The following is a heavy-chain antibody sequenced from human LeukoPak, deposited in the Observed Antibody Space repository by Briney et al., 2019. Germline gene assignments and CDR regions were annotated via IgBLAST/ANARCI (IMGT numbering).Heavy chain of an antibody. Sequence: PGGSLRLSCAASGFTFSSYGMHWVRQAPGKGLEWLAYIRHDGSNKYYADCVKGRFTISRDNSKNTVYLQMNSLRAEDTAVYYCAKDKSQSSSYYYGFADYWGQGTLVTVSS. V-gene: IGHV3-30*02. D-gene: IGHD6-13*01. CDR2: IRHDGSNK. J-gene: IGHJ4*02. CDR3: AKDKSQSSSYYYGFADY. CDR1: GFTFSSYG.